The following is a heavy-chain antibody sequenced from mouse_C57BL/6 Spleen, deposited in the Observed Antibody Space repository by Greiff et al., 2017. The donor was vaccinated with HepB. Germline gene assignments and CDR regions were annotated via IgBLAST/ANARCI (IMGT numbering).Heavy chain of an antibody. D-gene: IGHD1-1*01. CDR2: IDPSDSYT. CDR3: ARRYGSSWADY. V-gene: IGHV1-50*01. Sequence: QVQLQQSGAELVKPGASVKLSCKASGYTFTSYWMQWVKPRPGQGLEWIGEIDPSDSYTNYNQKFKGKATLTVDTSSSTAYMQLSSLTSEDSAVYYCARRYGSSWADYWGQGTTRTVSS. CDR1: GYTFTSYW. J-gene: IGHJ2*01.